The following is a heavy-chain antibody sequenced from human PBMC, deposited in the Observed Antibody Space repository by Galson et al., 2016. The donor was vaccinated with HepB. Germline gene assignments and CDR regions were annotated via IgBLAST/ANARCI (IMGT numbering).Heavy chain of an antibody. V-gene: IGHV3-49*04. Sequence: SLRLFCAASGFTFGDYAMIWVRQAPGKGLEWVGFIRGNAYGGTIEYAASVEGRFTISRDDSKGIAYLQMNSLKIEDTAVYYCSRGGGGYGARGYGASWGQGTLVTVSS. CDR2: IRGNAYGGTI. CDR1: GFTFGDYA. J-gene: IGHJ5*02. D-gene: IGHD4/OR15-4a*01. CDR3: SRGGGGYGARGYGAS.